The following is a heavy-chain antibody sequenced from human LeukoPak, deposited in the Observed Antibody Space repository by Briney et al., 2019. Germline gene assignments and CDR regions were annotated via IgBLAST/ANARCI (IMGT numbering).Heavy chain of an antibody. CDR3: AREGHIVGATGGGDY. CDR1: GYTFTRYY. Sequence: ASVKLSCTASGYTFTRYYMHWVRQAPGHGLEWMGIINPSGGGTSYAQNFQGRVTITRDTSTSTVYLEMSSLRAEATAGHYCAREGHIVGATGGGDYWGKGTLLSVSS. V-gene: IGHV1-46*03. CDR2: INPSGGGT. J-gene: IGHJ4*02. D-gene: IGHD1-26*01.